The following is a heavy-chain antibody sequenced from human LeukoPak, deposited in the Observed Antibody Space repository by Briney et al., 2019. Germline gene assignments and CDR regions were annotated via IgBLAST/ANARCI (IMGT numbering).Heavy chain of an antibody. CDR3: ARTVVKDFWSGYSYYYYYMDV. D-gene: IGHD3-3*01. CDR2: IYYTGNT. V-gene: IGHV4-31*03. CDR1: GGSINSGGFF. J-gene: IGHJ6*03. Sequence: TLSLTCTVSGGSINSGGFFWSWIRQHPGKGLEWIGYIYYTGNTHHNPSLKSRVAISIDTSENQFSLKLSSVTAADTAVYYCARTVVKDFWSGYSYYYYYMDVWGKGTTVTVSS.